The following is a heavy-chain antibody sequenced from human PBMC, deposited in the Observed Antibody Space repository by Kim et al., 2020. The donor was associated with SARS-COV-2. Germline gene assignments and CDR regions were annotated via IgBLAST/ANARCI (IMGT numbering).Heavy chain of an antibody. V-gene: IGHV3-48*03. D-gene: IGHD3-22*01. Sequence: GGSLRLSCAASGFTFSSYEMNWVRQAPGKGLEWVSYISSSGSTIYYADSVKGRFTISRDNAKNSLYLQMNSLRAEDTAVYYCARDLYDSSGYYYGSMDVWGQGTTVTVSS. J-gene: IGHJ6*02. CDR2: ISSSGSTI. CDR3: ARDLYDSSGYYYGSMDV. CDR1: GFTFSSYE.